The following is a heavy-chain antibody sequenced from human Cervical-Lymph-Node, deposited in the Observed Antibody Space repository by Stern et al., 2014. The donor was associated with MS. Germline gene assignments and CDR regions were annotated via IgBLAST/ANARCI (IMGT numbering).Heavy chain of an antibody. V-gene: IGHV4-59*01. CDR2: IYYSGST. CDR1: GGSLSSYY. J-gene: IGHJ4*02. D-gene: IGHD2/OR15-2a*01. Sequence: QLQLQESGPGLVKPSETLSLTCTVSGGSLSSYYWRWIRQPPGKGLEWIGYIYYSGSTDYNPSLKSRVTISVDTPKNQFSLKLSSVTAADSAVYYCARGRNSTPYYFDYWGQGTLVTVSS. CDR3: ARGRNSTPYYFDY.